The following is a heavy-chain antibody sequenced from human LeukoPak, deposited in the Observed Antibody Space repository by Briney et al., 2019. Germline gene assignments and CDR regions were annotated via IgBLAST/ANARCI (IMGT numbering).Heavy chain of an antibody. CDR2: INPNSGGT. D-gene: IGHD1-1*01. J-gene: IGHJ4*02. Sequence: GASVKVSCKASGYTFTGYYMHWVRQAPGQGLEWMGWINPNSGGTNYAQKFQGRVTMTRDTSISTAYMELSRLRSDDAAVYYCARGAGVRLYYFDYWGQGTLVTVSS. V-gene: IGHV1-2*02. CDR3: ARGAGVRLYYFDY. CDR1: GYTFTGYY.